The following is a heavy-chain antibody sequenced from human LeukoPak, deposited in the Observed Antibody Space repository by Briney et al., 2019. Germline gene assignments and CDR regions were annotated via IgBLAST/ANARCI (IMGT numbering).Heavy chain of an antibody. Sequence: GASVKVSCMASGYTFTGYYMHWVRQAPGQGREWMGWINPNSGGTNYAQKFQGRVTMTRDTSISTAYMELSRLRSDDTAVYYCARERRDGYNGWFDPWGQGTLVTVSS. D-gene: IGHD5-24*01. CDR3: ARERRDGYNGWFDP. J-gene: IGHJ5*02. V-gene: IGHV1-2*02. CDR2: INPNSGGT. CDR1: GYTFTGYY.